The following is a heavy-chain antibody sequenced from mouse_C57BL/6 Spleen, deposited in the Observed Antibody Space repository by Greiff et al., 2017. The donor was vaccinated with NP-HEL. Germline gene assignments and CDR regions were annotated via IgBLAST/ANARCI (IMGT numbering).Heavy chain of an antibody. D-gene: IGHD3-2*02. V-gene: IGHV1-50*01. CDR3: AKPDSSGYSQSD. Sequence: QVQLQQPGAELVKPGASVKLSCKASGYTFTSYWMQWVKQRPGQGLEWIGEIDPSDSYTNYNQKFKGKATLTVDTSSSTAYMQLSSLTSEDSAVYYCAKPDSSGYSQSDWGQGTLVTVSA. CDR2: IDPSDSYT. CDR1: GYTFTSYW. J-gene: IGHJ3*01.